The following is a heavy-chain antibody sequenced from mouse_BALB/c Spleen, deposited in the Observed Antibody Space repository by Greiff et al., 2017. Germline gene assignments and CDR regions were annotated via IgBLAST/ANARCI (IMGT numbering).Heavy chain of an antibody. J-gene: IGHJ4*01. CDR3: ARGYDGDYYAMDY. V-gene: IGHV1-69*01. D-gene: IGHD2-14*01. CDR2: IDTSDSYT. Sequence: QVQLQQSGAELVMPGASVKMSCKASGYTFTDYWMHWVKQRPGQGLEWIGAIDTSDSYTSYNQKFKGKATLTVDESSSTAYMQLSSLTSEDSAVYYCARGYDGDYYAMDYWGQGTSVTVSS. CDR1: GYTFTDYW.